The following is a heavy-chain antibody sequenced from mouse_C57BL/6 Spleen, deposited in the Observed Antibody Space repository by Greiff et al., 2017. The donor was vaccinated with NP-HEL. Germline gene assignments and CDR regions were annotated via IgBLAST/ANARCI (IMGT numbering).Heavy chain of an antibody. CDR3: VREAGLGRGYYFDY. CDR2: IRSKSSNYAT. J-gene: IGHJ2*01. CDR1: GFTFNTYA. Sequence: EVQGVESGGGLVQPKGSLKLSCAASGFTFNTYAMHWVRQAPGKGLEWVARIRSKSSNYATYYADSVKDRFTISRDDSQSMLYLQMNNLKTEDTAMYYCVREAGLGRGYYFDYWGQGTTLTVSS. V-gene: IGHV10-3*01. D-gene: IGHD4-1*01.